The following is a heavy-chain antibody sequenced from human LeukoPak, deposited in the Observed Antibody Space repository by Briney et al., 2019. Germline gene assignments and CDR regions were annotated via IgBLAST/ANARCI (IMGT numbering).Heavy chain of an antibody. J-gene: IGHJ6*03. CDR1: GFTFSSYA. D-gene: IGHD2-2*01. V-gene: IGHV3-21*01. CDR2: ISSSGAYI. Sequence: GGSLRLSCAASGFTFSSYAMNWIRQAPGKGLEWVSSISSSGAYIYYADSVKGRFTISRDNAKNSLYLQMNSLRAEDTAMYYCARTLYQPYYMDVWGKGTTVTVSS. CDR3: ARTLYQPYYMDV.